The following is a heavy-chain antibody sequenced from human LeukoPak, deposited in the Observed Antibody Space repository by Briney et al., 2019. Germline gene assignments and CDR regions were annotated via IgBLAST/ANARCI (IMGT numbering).Heavy chain of an antibody. J-gene: IGHJ4*02. V-gene: IGHV3-64*02. D-gene: IGHD3-16*02. CDR2: ITSNGGST. CDR3: TRGPGYDYVWGSYRVDY. CDR1: GFIFYSYA. Sequence: GGSLRLSCAGSGFIFYSYAMHWVRQAPGRGLEYVSAITSNGGSTFYADSVKGRSTISRDNSKNTLYLQMGSLRAEDMAVYYCTRGPGYDYVWGSYRVDYWGQGTLVTVSS.